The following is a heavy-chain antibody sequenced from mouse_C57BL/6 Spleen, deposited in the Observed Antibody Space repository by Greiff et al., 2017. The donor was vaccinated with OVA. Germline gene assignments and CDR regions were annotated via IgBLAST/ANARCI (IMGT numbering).Heavy chain of an antibody. V-gene: IGHV1-26*01. CDR3: ARGADYSNWDY. D-gene: IGHD2-5*01. CDR1: GYTFTDYY. J-gene: IGHJ2*01. Sequence: EVQLQQSGPELVKPGASVKISCKASGYTFTDYYMNWVKQSHGKSLEWIGDINPNNGGTSYNQKFKGKATLTVDKSSSTAYMELRSLTSEDSAVYYSARGADYSNWDYWGQGTTLTVSS. CDR2: INPNNGGT.